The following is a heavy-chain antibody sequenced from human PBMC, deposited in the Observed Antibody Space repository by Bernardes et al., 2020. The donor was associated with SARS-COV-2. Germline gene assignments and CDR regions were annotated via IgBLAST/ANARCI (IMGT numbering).Heavy chain of an antibody. CDR3: ARDVRGGTLDY. CDR2: IYYNGNT. J-gene: IGHJ4*02. Sequence: SETLSRTCTVSGSSVSSGGYYWSWIRQPPGKGLEWVGFIYYNGNTNYNPSLKSRVTISVDTSKNQLSLKLTSVTAADTAVYYCARDVRGGTLDYWGQGTPVTVSS. CDR1: GSSVSSGGYY. V-gene: IGHV4-61*08. D-gene: IGHD2-15*01.